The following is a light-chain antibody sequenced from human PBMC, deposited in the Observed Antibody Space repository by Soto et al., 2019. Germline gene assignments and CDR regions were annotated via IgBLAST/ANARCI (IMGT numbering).Light chain of an antibody. V-gene: IGLV2-11*01. CDR1: SSDIGVSRS. J-gene: IGLJ1*01. CDR3: CSYEGRFF. Sequence: QSVLTQPRSVSGSPGQSVTISCTGTSSDIGVSRSVSWYQQHPGKAPKLIISDVTKRPSGVPYRFSGSKSGNTASLTISGLQDDDEADYYCCSYEGRFFFGTGTKLTVL. CDR2: DVT.